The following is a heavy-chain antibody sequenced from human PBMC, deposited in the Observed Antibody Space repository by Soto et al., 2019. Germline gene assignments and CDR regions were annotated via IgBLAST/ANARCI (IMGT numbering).Heavy chain of an antibody. V-gene: IGHV1-69*02. CDR3: ARGKNLAGYLFSYMDV. Sequence: QVQLVQSGAEVKKPGSSVKVSCKASGGTFSSYTISWVRQAPGQGLEWMGRIIPILGIANYAQKFQGRVTITADKSTSTAYMELSSLRSEDTAVYYCARGKNLAGYLFSYMDVWGKGTTVTVSS. CDR1: GGTFSSYT. CDR2: IIPILGIA. J-gene: IGHJ6*03. D-gene: IGHD3-9*01.